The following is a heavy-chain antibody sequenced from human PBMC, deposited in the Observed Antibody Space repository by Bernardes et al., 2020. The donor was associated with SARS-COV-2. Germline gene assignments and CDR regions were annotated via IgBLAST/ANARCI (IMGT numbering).Heavy chain of an antibody. CDR2: IYLRDSDT. Sequence: GESLKISCKGSGYSFASYWIGWVRQMPGKGLEWMGIIYLRDSDTRYSPSFQGQVTISAEKSISTAYLQWSSLKASDTAMYYCARSDSPNYFAYGCPGTLVTVSS. D-gene: IGHD2-21*01. V-gene: IGHV5-51*01. CDR3: ARSDSPNYFAY. CDR1: GYSFASYW. J-gene: IGHJ4*02.